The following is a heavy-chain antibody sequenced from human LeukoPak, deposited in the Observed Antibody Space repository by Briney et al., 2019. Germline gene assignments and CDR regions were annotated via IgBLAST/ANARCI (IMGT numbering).Heavy chain of an antibody. CDR2: IKQDGSEK. CDR1: GFTFAGYA. D-gene: IGHD5-12*01. Sequence: GESLRLSCAASGFTFAGYAMSWVRQAPGTGLEWVANIKQDGSEKYYVGSVKGRFTISRDNAKNSVYLQMNSLRAEDTAVYYCARGGTRGYSPSDYWGQGTLVTVSS. CDR3: ARGGTRGYSPSDY. V-gene: IGHV3-7*01. J-gene: IGHJ4*02.